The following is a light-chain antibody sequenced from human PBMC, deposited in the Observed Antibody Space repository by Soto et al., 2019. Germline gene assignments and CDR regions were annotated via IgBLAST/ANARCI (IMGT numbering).Light chain of an antibody. CDR2: GAS. V-gene: IGKV3-15*01. CDR3: QQYNNWPPWT. J-gene: IGKJ1*01. CDR1: QSVSNN. Sequence: EIVMTQSPATLSVSPGERATLSCRASQSVSNNLASYQQKPGQAPRRLIYGASTRATGIPARFSGSGSGTEFTLTISSRQSEDFAVYYWQQYNNWPPWTFGQGTKVEIK.